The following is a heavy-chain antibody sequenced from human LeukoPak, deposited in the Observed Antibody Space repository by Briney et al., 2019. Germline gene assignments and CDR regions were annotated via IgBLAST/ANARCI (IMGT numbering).Heavy chain of an antibody. D-gene: IGHD3-10*01. Sequence: SETLSLTCTVSGGSISSSSYYWGWIRQAPGKGLEWIGSIYYSGSTYYNPSLKSRVTISVDTSKNQFSLKLSSVTAADTAVYYCARDYYGSGSSSPWGQGTLVTVSS. V-gene: IGHV4-39*07. J-gene: IGHJ5*02. CDR2: IYYSGST. CDR3: ARDYYGSGSSSP. CDR1: GGSISSSSYY.